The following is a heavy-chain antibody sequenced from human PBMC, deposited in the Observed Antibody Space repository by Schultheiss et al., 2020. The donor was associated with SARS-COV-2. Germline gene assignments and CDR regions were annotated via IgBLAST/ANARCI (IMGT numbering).Heavy chain of an antibody. D-gene: IGHD4/OR15-4a*01. CDR3: ARDFGVLTTPPHLRRRAFDI. Sequence: ASVKVSCKASGYTFTDYYIHWVRQVPGQGLEWLGRINPTSGVPNSAQKFQGRVTMARDTSISTAHMELSSLRSDDTAVYYCARDFGVLTTPPHLRRRAFDIWGQGAMVTVSS. J-gene: IGHJ3*02. CDR1: GYTFTDYY. V-gene: IGHV1-2*06. CDR2: INPTSGVP.